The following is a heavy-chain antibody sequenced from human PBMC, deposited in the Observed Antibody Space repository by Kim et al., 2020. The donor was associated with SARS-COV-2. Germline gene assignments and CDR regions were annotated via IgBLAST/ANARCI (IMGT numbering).Heavy chain of an antibody. J-gene: IGHJ4*02. CDR3: ARGPSETYYYDSSGFGPIDY. V-gene: IGHV3-30*04. D-gene: IGHD3-22*01. Sequence: GGSLRLSCAASGFTFSSYAMHWVRQAPGKGLEWVAVISYDGSNKYYADSVKGRFTISRDNSKNTLYLQMNSLRAEDTAVYYCARGPSETYYYDSSGFGPIDYWGQGTLVTVSS. CDR2: ISYDGSNK. CDR1: GFTFSSYA.